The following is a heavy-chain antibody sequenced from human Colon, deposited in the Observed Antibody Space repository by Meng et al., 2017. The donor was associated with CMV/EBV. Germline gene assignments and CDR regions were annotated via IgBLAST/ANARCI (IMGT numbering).Heavy chain of an antibody. CDR2: INTDGSTT. Sequence: VPLVESGGGLVQPWGSLRLSCAASGFTFSSKWMHWVRQGPGRGLVWVSRINTDGSTTYYADSVKGRFTISRDNAKNTLYLQMNSLRAEDTAVYYCASRDYWGQGTLVTVSS. J-gene: IGHJ4*02. CDR1: GFTFSSKW. CDR3: ASRDY. V-gene: IGHV3-74*01.